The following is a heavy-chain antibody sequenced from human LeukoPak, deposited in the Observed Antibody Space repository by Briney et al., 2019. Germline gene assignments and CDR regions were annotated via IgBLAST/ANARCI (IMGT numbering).Heavy chain of an antibody. CDR2: ISGSGGST. Sequence: QSGGSLRLSCAASGFTFSSYAMSWVRQAPGKGLEWVSAISGSGGSTYYADSVKGRFTIPRDNSKNTLYLQMNSLRAEDTAVYYCAKDDSVVVAATGKFDPWGQGTLVTVSS. CDR1: GFTFSSYA. D-gene: IGHD2-15*01. V-gene: IGHV3-23*01. CDR3: AKDDSVVVAATGKFDP. J-gene: IGHJ5*02.